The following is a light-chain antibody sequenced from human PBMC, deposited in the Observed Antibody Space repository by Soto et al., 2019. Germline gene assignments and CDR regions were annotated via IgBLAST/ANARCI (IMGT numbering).Light chain of an antibody. J-gene: IGKJ1*01. V-gene: IGKV3-15*01. CDR3: QHYNNWPPWT. CDR1: ESVRSNS. CDR2: GAS. Sequence: EIVLTQSPGTLSFSPGERATLSCRASESVRSNSLAWYQQKPGQAPRLLIYGASTRATGIPARFSGSGSGTEFTLTISSLQSEDFAVYYCQHYNNWPPWTFGQGTKVEI.